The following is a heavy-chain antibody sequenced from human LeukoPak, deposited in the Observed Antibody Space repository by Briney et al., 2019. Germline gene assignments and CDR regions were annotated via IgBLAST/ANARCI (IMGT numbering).Heavy chain of an antibody. J-gene: IGHJ4*02. Sequence: GGSLRLSCAASGFTFSTSWMSWVRQAPGKGLEWVANIKPDGSAKYYVDSVRGRFTVSRDNAKNSLYLQMSSLRAEDTAVYYCARGHLGTAGIYWGQGTLVTVSS. CDR1: GFTFSTSW. V-gene: IGHV3-7*01. D-gene: IGHD6-13*01. CDR3: ARGHLGTAGIY. CDR2: IKPDGSAK.